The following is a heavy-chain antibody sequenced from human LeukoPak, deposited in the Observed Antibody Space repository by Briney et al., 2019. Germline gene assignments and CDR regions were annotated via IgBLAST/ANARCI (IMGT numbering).Heavy chain of an antibody. CDR1: GFTFSNYE. Sequence: PGGSLRLSCAASGFTFSNYEMNWVRQAPGKGLEWVSSIFPSGGEIHYADSVRGRFTISRDNSKSILSLQMNSLIAEDTAIYYCATYRQVLLPFESWGQGTLVTVSS. V-gene: IGHV3-23*01. D-gene: IGHD5-18*01. J-gene: IGHJ4*02. CDR2: IFPSGGEI. CDR3: ATYRQVLLPFES.